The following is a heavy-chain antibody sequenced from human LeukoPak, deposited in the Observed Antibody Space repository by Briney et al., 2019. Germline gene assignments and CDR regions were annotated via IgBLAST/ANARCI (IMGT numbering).Heavy chain of an antibody. CDR2: ISYDGSNK. CDR1: GFTCSSYA. V-gene: IGHV3-30-3*01. CDR3: ARCPQYYYDSRGCPFGY. J-gene: IGHJ4*02. D-gene: IGHD3-22*01. Sequence: PGRSLRLSCAASGFTCSSYAMHWVRQAPGKGPEWVAVISYDGSNKYYADSVKGRFTISRDSSKNTLYLQMNSLRDDDTAVYYCARCPQYYYDSRGCPFGYWGQGTLVTVSS.